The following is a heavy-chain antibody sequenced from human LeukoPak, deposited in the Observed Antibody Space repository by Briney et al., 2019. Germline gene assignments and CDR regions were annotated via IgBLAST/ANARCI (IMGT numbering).Heavy chain of an antibody. CDR2: ICANDGNT. Sequence: GGSLRLSCAASGFTFSSYSMNWVRQAPGKGLEWVSVICANDGNTYYADAVKGRFTISRDNSKDTLYLQMDSLRAEDTAVYYCAKGSGSSCYSPCDYWGQGILVTVSS. CDR3: AKGSGSSCYSPCDY. V-gene: IGHV3-23*01. D-gene: IGHD2-15*01. CDR1: GFTFSSYS. J-gene: IGHJ4*02.